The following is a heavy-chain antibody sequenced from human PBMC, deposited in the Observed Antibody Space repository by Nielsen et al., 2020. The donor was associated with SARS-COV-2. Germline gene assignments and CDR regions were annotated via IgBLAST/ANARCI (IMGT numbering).Heavy chain of an antibody. CDR2: IDWDDDK. V-gene: IGHV2-70*11. D-gene: IGHD3-22*01. CDR3: ARTSQYYYDRAFDY. J-gene: IGHJ4*02. Sequence: SGPTLVKPTQTLTLTCTFSGFSLSTSGMCVSWIRQPPGKALEWLARIDWDDDKYYSTSLKTRLTISKDTSKDQVVLTMTNMDPVDTATYYCARTSQYYYDRAFDYWGQGTLVTVSS. CDR1: GFSLSTSGMC.